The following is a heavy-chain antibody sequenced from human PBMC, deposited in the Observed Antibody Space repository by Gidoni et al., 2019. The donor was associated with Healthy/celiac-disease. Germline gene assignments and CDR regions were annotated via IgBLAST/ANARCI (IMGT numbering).Heavy chain of an antibody. J-gene: IGHJ4*02. D-gene: IGHD5-12*01. CDR3: ARDRSEGDGYPTYYFDY. CDR1: GFTFSSYG. Sequence: QVQLVASGGGVVQPGRSLRLSCAASGFTFSSYGMHWVRQAPGKGREWVAVIWYDGSNKYYADSVKGRFTISRDNSKNTLYLQMNSLRAEDTAVYYCARDRSEGDGYPTYYFDYWGQGTLVTVSS. CDR2: IWYDGSNK. V-gene: IGHV3-33*01.